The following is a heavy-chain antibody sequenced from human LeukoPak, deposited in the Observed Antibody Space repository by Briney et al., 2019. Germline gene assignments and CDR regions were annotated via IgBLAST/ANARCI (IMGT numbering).Heavy chain of an antibody. CDR2: ISYDGSNK. D-gene: IGHD2-15*01. V-gene: IGHV3-30*03. CDR1: GFTFGSYW. J-gene: IGHJ4*02. Sequence: PGGSLRLSCAASGFTFGSYWMHWVRQAPGKGLEWVAVISYDGSNKYYADSVKGRFTISRDNSKNTLYLQMNSLRAEDTAVYYCGGTHRSGGSCLDYWGQGTLVTVSS. CDR3: GGTHRSGGSCLDY.